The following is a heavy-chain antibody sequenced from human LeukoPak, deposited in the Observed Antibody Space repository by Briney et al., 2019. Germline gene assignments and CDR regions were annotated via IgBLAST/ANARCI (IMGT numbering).Heavy chain of an antibody. J-gene: IGHJ6*02. V-gene: IGHV3-9*01. Sequence: PGRSLRLSCTSPGFTFGDFGMHWVRQAPGKGLDWVSGISWNSESIGYADSVKGRFTVSRDNAQNSLYLQMDSLRPEDTALYYCAKDITGRNFYFDAMDVWGQGTPVTVSS. CDR3: AKDITGRNFYFDAMDV. CDR2: ISWNSESI. CDR1: GFTFGDFG.